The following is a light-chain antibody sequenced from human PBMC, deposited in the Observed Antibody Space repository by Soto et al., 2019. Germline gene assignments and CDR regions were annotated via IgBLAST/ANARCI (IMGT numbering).Light chain of an antibody. J-gene: IGKJ4*01. CDR1: QTISSW. CDR2: KAS. CDR3: QQSYYTPLT. V-gene: IGKV1-5*03. Sequence: PSTLSGSVGDRVTITCRASQTISSWLAWYQQKPGKAPKLLIYKASTLKSGVPSRFSGSGSGTDFTLTISSLQPEDFATYYCQQSYYTPLTFGGGTKVDIK.